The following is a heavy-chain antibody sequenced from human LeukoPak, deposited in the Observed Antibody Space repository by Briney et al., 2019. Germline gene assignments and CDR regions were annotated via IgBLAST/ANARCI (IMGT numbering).Heavy chain of an antibody. V-gene: IGHV3-9*01. CDR2: ISWNSGSI. CDR1: GFTFDDYA. Sequence: PGRSLRLSCAASGFTFDDYAMHWVRQAPGKGLEWVAGISWNSGSIGYADSVKGRFTTSRDNAKNSLYLQMNSLRAEDTALYYCAKGRALFGELSSYFDYWGQGTLVTVSS. J-gene: IGHJ4*02. D-gene: IGHD3-10*01. CDR3: AKGRALFGELSSYFDY.